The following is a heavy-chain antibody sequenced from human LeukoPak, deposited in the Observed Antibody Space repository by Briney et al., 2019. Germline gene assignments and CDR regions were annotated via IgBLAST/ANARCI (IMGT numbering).Heavy chain of an antibody. CDR2: ISAGADVI. V-gene: IGHV3-23*01. Sequence: PGGSLRLSCEAAGFSFRDYPMGWVRRASGKRLEWVSGISAGADVIFYADPVKGRFTISRDNSKNTLYLQMNSLRAEDSAEYYRAKSLLTTATGTGRAFDIWGQGTMVTVS. CDR1: GFSFRDYP. CDR3: AKSLLTTATGTGRAFDI. D-gene: IGHD1-1*01. J-gene: IGHJ3*02.